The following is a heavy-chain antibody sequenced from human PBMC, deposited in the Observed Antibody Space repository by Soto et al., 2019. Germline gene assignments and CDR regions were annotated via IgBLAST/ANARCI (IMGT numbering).Heavy chain of an antibody. CDR2: IATAGDT. CDR3: TRGGGDI. V-gene: IGHV3-13*04. CDR1: GFTFSIYD. D-gene: IGHD3-16*01. Sequence: LVESGGGLVQPGGSLRLSCTASGFTFSIYDMHWVRQAPGKGLEWVAAIATAGDTYYPDSVKGRFTISRENAKNSLYRQVNSPSGGGTATCYRTRGGGDIWGRGTLVTVSS. J-gene: IGHJ2*01.